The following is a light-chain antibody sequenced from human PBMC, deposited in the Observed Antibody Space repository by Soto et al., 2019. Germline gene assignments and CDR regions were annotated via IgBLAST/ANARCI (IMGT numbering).Light chain of an antibody. CDR2: GTY. V-gene: IGKV3D-15*01. J-gene: IGKJ4*01. Sequence: EIVMTQSPATLSVSPGERATLSCRASQSVSSNLAWYQQKPGQAPRLLIYGTYIRATGIPGRFSGSGSGTEFTLTISSLQSEDFAVYYCQQYNNWPPLTFGGGTKVEIK. CDR1: QSVSSN. CDR3: QQYNNWPPLT.